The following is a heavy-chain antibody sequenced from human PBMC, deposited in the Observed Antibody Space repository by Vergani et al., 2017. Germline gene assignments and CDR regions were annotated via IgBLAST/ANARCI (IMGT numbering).Heavy chain of an antibody. J-gene: IGHJ4*02. V-gene: IGHV1-69*11. CDR2: IIPSLATT. Sequence: QVQLVQSGAEVEKPGSSVKVSCKASGGTFSSYALNWVRQAPGQGLEWMGSIIPSLATTIYAQKFQGRVTITADESTSTAYMELSSLKSEDTAVFYCARATCSGGSCYRGFEYWGQGSLITVSS. D-gene: IGHD2-15*01. CDR1: GGTFSSYA. CDR3: ARATCSGGSCYRGFEY.